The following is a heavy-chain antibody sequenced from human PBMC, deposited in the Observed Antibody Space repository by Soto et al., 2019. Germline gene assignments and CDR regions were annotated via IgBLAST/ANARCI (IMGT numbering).Heavy chain of an antibody. CDR2: MTGDGRTT. J-gene: IGHJ5*01. Sequence: XGSLRLSSSASGVTCGDYWMHWVRQPPGKGPEWVSRMTGDGRTTQYADSVKGRFTASRDNAKSTLYLQMNSLRAEDTAVYYCATAEVDSWGPGDLVTVSS. CDR1: GVTCGDYW. CDR3: ATAEVDS. V-gene: IGHV3-74*03.